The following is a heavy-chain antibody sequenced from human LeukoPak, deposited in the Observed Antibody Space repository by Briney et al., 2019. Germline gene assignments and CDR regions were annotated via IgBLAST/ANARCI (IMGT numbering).Heavy chain of an antibody. D-gene: IGHD5-12*01. Sequence: GRSLRLSCASSGFTFSSYGMHWVRQAPGKGLEWVAVISYDGSNKYYADSVKGRFTISRDNSKSTLYLQMNRLRAEDTAVYYFAKDRRWLRGIFDYWGQGTLVTVSS. V-gene: IGHV3-30*18. J-gene: IGHJ4*02. CDR1: GFTFSSYG. CDR2: ISYDGSNK. CDR3: AKDRRWLRGIFDY.